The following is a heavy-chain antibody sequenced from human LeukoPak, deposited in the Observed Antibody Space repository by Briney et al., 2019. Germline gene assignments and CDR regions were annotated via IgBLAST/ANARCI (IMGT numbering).Heavy chain of an antibody. J-gene: IGHJ4*02. V-gene: IGHV3-33*08. CDR3: AREVTGSFDY. CDR2: TWYDGSNE. Sequence: GGSLRLSCAASGFNFSNYGMHWVRQAPGKGLEWVAVTWYDGSNEYYADSVKGRFTISRDNSKNTMYLQMNSLRAEDTAVYYCAREVTGSFDYWGQGTLVTVSS. CDR1: GFNFSNYG. D-gene: IGHD3-9*01.